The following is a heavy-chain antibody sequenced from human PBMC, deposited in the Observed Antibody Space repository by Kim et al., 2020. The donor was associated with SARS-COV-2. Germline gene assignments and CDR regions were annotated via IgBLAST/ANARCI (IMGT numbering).Heavy chain of an antibody. J-gene: IGHJ6*02. D-gene: IGHD3-3*01. V-gene: IGHV4-31*02. CDR3: ARDQSVGFWSGYQPGGMDV. Sequence: SRVTISVDTSKNQFSLKLSSVTAADTAVYYCARDQSVGFWSGYQPGGMDVWGQGTTVTVSS.